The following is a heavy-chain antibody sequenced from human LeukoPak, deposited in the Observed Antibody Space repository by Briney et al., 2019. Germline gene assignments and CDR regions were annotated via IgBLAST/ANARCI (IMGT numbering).Heavy chain of an antibody. CDR2: ISGSGGST. CDR1: GFTFSSYA. V-gene: IGHV3-23*01. D-gene: IGHD1-26*01. CDR3: ARDESGSSDY. Sequence: GGSLRLSCAASGFTFSSYAMSWVRQAPGKGLEWVSAISGSGGSTYYAGSVKGRFTISRDNSKNTLYLQMNSLRAEDTAVYYCARDESGSSDYWGQGTLVTVSS. J-gene: IGHJ4*02.